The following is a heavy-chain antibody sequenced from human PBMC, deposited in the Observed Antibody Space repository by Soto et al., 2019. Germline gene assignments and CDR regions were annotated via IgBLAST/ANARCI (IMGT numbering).Heavy chain of an antibody. CDR1: GFTFSSHW. CDR3: VRSSGWTGDY. CDR2: IKEDVTEI. J-gene: IGHJ4*02. V-gene: IGHV3-7*04. D-gene: IGHD3-10*01. Sequence: EVQLVESGGGLVQPGGSLRLSCVASGFTFSSHWMNWVRQVPGKGLEWVANIKEDVTEINYVDSVKSRFAISRDNAKNSLYLQMNSLRFDDTDVYHCVRSSGWTGDYWCQGILVTVSS.